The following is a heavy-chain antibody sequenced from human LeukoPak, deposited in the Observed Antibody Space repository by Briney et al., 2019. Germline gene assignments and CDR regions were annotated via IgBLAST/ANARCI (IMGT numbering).Heavy chain of an antibody. Sequence: ASVKVSCKASGYTFTGYYMHWVRQAPGQGLEWMGWINPNSGGTNYAQKFQGRVTMTRDTSISTAYMELGRLRSDDTAVYYCAREPIRSSSDWFDPWGQGTLVTVSS. J-gene: IGHJ5*02. V-gene: IGHV1-2*02. CDR3: AREPIRSSSDWFDP. D-gene: IGHD6-13*01. CDR1: GYTFTGYY. CDR2: INPNSGGT.